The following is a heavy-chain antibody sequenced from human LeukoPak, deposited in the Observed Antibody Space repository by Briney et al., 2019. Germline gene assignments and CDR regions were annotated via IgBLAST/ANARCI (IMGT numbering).Heavy chain of an antibody. D-gene: IGHD3-3*01. CDR1: GGSISSYY. CDR2: IYYSGST. CDR3: ARAQYYDFWSGSYYYYYYMDV. Sequence: PSETLSLTCTVSGGSISSYYWSWIRQPPGKGLEWIGYIYYSGSTNYNPSLKSRVTISVDTSKNQFSLKLSSVTAADTAVYYCARAQYYDFWSGSYYYYYYMDVWGEGTTVTVSS. J-gene: IGHJ6*03. V-gene: IGHV4-59*01.